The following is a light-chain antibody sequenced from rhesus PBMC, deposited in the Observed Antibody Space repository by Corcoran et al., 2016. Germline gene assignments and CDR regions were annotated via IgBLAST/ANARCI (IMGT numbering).Light chain of an antibody. CDR3: QQYNNWNS. Sequence: ETVVTQSPATLSLSPGERATLSCRASQSVGSNLAWYQQKPGQAPTLPIYDASSRATGIPDRFSGSGSGTEFSLTISSLEPEDVGVYYCQQYNNWNSFGQGTKVEIK. V-gene: IGKV3-42*02. CDR2: DAS. CDR1: QSVGSN. J-gene: IGKJ2*01.